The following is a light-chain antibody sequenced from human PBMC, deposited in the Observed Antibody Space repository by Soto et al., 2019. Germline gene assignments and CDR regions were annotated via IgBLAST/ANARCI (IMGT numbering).Light chain of an antibody. V-gene: IGKV3-15*01. CDR1: QSVSNN. CDR2: GAS. CDR3: QQYNNWWT. Sequence: EIVMTQSPATLSVSPGERATLSCRASQSVSNNLAWYQKKPGQAPRLLIYGASTRATGIPARFSGSGSWTEFTLTISSLQSEDFAFYYCQQYNNWWTVGQGTRVDIK. J-gene: IGKJ1*01.